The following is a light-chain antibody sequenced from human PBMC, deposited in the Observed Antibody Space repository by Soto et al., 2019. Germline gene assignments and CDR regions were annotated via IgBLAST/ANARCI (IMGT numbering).Light chain of an antibody. Sequence: DIQITQSPSTLSASVGDRVTITCRARQSISRWLAWYPQKPGKAPKLLIYDASSLESGVPSRFSGSGSGTEFTLTISSLQPDDFATYYCQQYNSYTFGHGTKVDI. V-gene: IGKV1-5*01. CDR1: QSISRW. CDR2: DAS. CDR3: QQYNSYT. J-gene: IGKJ1*01.